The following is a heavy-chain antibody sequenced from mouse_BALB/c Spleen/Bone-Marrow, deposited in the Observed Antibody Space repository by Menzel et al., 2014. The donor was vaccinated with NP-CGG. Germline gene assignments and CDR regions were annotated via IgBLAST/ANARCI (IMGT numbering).Heavy chain of an antibody. J-gene: IGHJ4*01. V-gene: IGHV1-62-2*01. Sequence: QVQLQQPGAELVKPGASVKVACKASGYTFTEYIIHWIKQRSGQGLEWIGWFFPGSGFIKYNEKFKDKASLTADKSSSTVYMELSRLTSEDSAVYSCARHEDLDIRRRLGAMDYWGQGTSVTVSS. D-gene: IGHD2-12*01. CDR3: ARHEDLDIRRRLGAMDY. CDR2: FFPGSGFI. CDR1: GYTFTEYI.